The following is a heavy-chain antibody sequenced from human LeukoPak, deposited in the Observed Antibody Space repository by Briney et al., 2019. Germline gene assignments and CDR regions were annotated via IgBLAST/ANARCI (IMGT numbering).Heavy chain of an antibody. Sequence: ASVKVSCKASGYTFTSYDINWVRQATGQGLEWMGWMNPNSGNTGYAQKFQGRVTMTRNTSRSTAYMELSSLRSEDTAVYYCASYSSRLYGMDVWGQGTTVTVSS. V-gene: IGHV1-8*01. CDR3: ASYSSRLYGMDV. D-gene: IGHD6-13*01. J-gene: IGHJ6*02. CDR1: GYTFTSYD. CDR2: MNPNSGNT.